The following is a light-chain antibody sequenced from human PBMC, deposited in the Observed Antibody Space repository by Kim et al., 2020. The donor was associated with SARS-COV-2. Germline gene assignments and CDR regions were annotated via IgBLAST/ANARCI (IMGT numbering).Light chain of an antibody. CDR1: GGSIASTF. J-gene: IGLJ3*02. CDR3: QSSDGSNLV. Sequence: GKTVTIACTGSGGSIASTFVQWYQQRPGSAPTTVIYADDNRPAGVPDRFSGSIDGSSNSASLTISGLKTEDEADYYCQSSDGSNLVFGGGTQLTVL. V-gene: IGLV6-57*02. CDR2: ADD.